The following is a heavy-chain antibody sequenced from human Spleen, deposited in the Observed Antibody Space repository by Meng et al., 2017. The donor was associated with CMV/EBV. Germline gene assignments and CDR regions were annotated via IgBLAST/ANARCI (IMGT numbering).Heavy chain of an antibody. J-gene: IGHJ3*02. V-gene: IGHV1-45*02. CDR1: GYTFTYRY. Sequence: SVKVSCKASGYTFTYRYLHWVRQAPGQALEWMGWITPFTGNTNYAQKFQDRVTITRDRSMSTAYMELSSLRSEDTAMYYCARSRGYCSSTSCYTPNDAFDIWGQGTMVTVSS. CDR2: ITPFTGNT. CDR3: ARSRGYCSSTSCYTPNDAFDI. D-gene: IGHD2-2*02.